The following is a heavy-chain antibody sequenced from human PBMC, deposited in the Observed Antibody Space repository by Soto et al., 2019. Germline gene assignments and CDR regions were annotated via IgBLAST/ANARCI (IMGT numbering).Heavy chain of an antibody. CDR2: TYYRSKWYN. D-gene: IGHD6-13*01. V-gene: IGHV6-1*01. Sequence: SQTLSLTCAISGDSVSSNSAAWNWIRQSPSRGLEWLGRTYYRSKWYNDYAVSVKSRITINPDTSKNQFSLQLNSVTPEDTAVYYCARDSIAAAGSDTPYYYYGMDVWGQGTTVTVSS. CDR1: GDSVSSNSAA. J-gene: IGHJ6*02. CDR3: ARDSIAAAGSDTPYYYYGMDV.